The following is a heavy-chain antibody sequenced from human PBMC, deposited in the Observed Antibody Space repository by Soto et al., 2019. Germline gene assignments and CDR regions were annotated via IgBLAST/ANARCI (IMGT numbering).Heavy chain of an antibody. CDR2: IYATGTT. V-gene: IGHV4-4*07. J-gene: IGHJ5*02. Sequence: SETLSLTCTVSGASISGFYCSWIRKSAGKGLEWIGRIYATGTTDYNPSLKSRVMMSVDTSKKQFSLKLRSVTAADTAVYYCVRDGTKTLRDWFDPWGQGISVTVS. CDR1: GASISGFY. D-gene: IGHD1-1*01. CDR3: VRDGTKTLRDWFDP.